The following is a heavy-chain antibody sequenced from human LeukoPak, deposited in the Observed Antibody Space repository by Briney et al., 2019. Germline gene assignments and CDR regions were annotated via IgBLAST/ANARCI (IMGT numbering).Heavy chain of an antibody. CDR1: GFPLRCYS. J-gene: IGHJ4*02. Sequence: GFLRTSFGAHGFPLRCYSMNWVRPAPGEGPGWVSHITASGTAMFYADSVKGRFTISRDNAKNSLYLQMNSLRDEDTAVYHCASSGSYRFDYWGQGTLVTVSS. CDR2: ITASGTAM. D-gene: IGHD1-26*01. V-gene: IGHV3-48*02. CDR3: ASSGSYRFDY.